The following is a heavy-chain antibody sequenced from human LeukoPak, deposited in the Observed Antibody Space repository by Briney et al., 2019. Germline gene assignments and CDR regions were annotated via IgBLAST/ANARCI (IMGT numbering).Heavy chain of an antibody. V-gene: IGHV3-53*01. CDR1: GFTVSSNY. D-gene: IGHD3-9*01. CDR3: ARDAHFDWSDYYFDY. J-gene: IGHJ4*02. CDR2: IYSGGST. Sequence: GGSLRLSCAASGFTVSSNYMSWVRQAPGKGLEWVSVIYSGGSTYYADSVKGRFTISRDNSKNTLYLQMNSLRAEDTAVYYCARDAHFDWSDYYFDYWGRGTLVTVSS.